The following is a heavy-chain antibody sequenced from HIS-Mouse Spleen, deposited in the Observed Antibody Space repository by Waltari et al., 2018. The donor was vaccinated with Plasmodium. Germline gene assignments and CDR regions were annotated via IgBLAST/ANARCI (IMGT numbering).Heavy chain of an antibody. J-gene: IGHJ3*02. V-gene: IGHV3-9*01. CDR1: GFTFDDYA. D-gene: IGHD6-6*01. CDR3: AKARGSSSAFDI. CDR2: ISWNSGSI. Sequence: EVQLVESGGGLVQPGRSLRLSCAASGFTFDDYAMHWVRQAPGKGVEWVSGISWNSGSIGYADCVKGRFTISRDNAKNSLYLQMNSLRAEDTALYYCAKARGSSSAFDIWGQGTMVTVSS.